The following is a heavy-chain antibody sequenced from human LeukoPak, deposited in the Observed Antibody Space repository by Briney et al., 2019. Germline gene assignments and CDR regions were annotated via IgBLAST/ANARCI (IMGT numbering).Heavy chain of an antibody. Sequence: ASVKVSCKASGYTLIGYYIHWVRQAPGQGLEWMGWINPHSGDTKYAQNFQGRLTMTRDTSISTAYMELIRLRSDDTAVYYCVRDEAVAPAPLKGRDSWFDPRGKGTLVTVSS. CDR3: VRDEAVAPAPLKGRDSWFDP. V-gene: IGHV1-2*02. CDR2: INPHSGDT. J-gene: IGHJ5*02. CDR1: GYTLIGYY. D-gene: IGHD2-2*01.